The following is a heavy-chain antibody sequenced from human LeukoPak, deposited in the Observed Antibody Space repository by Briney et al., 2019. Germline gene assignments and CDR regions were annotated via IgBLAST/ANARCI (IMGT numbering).Heavy chain of an antibody. CDR1: GDSISRSSYY. CDR2: IYYDGST. V-gene: IGHV4-39*07. J-gene: IGHJ6*03. CDR3: ARDKGELRGTGYYYMDV. D-gene: IGHD1-26*01. Sequence: SEVLSLTCSVSGDSISRSSYYWGWIRQSPGEGLEWIGTIYYDGSTYYNPSLKSRVTISVDTSKNQFSLKLSSVTAADTAVYYCARDKGELRGTGYYYMDVWGKGTTVTVSS.